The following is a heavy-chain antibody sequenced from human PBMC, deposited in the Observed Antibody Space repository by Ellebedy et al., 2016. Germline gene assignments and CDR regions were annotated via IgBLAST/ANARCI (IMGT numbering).Heavy chain of an antibody. V-gene: IGHV1-18*01. D-gene: IGHD1-26*01. CDR1: GYPFPTYD. J-gene: IGHJ3*02. Sequence: ASVKVSXKTSGYPFPTYDISWVRQAPGEGLEWMGWVSPYNGNTKYAQKFQGRVTMTADTSTTTAYMELRSLRSDDTALYYCARLGVDSGIKYADASDIWGQGTMVTVSS. CDR2: VSPYNGNT. CDR3: ARLGVDSGIKYADASDI.